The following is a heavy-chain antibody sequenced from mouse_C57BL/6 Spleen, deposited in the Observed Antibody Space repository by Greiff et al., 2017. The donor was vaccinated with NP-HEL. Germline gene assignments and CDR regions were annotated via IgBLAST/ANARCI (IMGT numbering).Heavy chain of an antibody. Sequence: QVHVKQPGAELVKPGASVKLSCKASGYTFTSYWMHWVKQRPGRGLEWIGRIDPNSGGTKYNEKFKSKATLTVDKPSSTAYMQLSSLTSEDSAVYYCARLNTTVVYFDYWGQGTTLTVSS. CDR1: GYTFTSYW. CDR2: IDPNSGGT. V-gene: IGHV1-72*01. D-gene: IGHD1-1*01. J-gene: IGHJ2*01. CDR3: ARLNTTVVYFDY.